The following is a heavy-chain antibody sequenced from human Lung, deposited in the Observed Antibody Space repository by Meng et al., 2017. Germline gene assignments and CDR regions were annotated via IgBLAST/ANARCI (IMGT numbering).Heavy chain of an antibody. CDR2: IKSNSDGGTT. Sequence: QVVESGVVFGNPGGSLRLSCVASGFSFTDGWTSWVRQAPGKGLEWVGRIKSNSDGGTTDYAAPVKGRFTISRDDSKNTLYLQMNSLITEDTAAYFCATGAAAADHWGQGTLVTVSS. CDR3: ATGAAAADH. CDR1: GFSFTDGW. J-gene: IGHJ4*02. V-gene: IGHV3-15*01. D-gene: IGHD6-13*01.